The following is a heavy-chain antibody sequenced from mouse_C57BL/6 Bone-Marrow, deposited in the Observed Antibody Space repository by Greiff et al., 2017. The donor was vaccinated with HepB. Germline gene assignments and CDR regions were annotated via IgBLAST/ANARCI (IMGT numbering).Heavy chain of an antibody. V-gene: IGHV1-55*01. CDR1: GYTFTSYW. Sequence: VQLQQPGAELVKPGASVKMSCKASGYTFTSYWITWVKQKPGQGLEWIGDIYTGSGSTNYNEKFKSKATLSLDTSSHTSYMQLNSLTSEVSAVYYCARWAHDYWGQGTRVTVSA. J-gene: IGHJ3*01. CDR2: IYTGSGST. CDR3: ARWAHDY.